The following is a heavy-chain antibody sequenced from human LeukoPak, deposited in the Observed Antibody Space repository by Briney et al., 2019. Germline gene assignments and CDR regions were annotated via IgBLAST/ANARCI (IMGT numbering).Heavy chain of an antibody. CDR2: IYYSGST. V-gene: IGHV4-59*01. CDR3: AREPPIAAAGTWVDAFDI. J-gene: IGHJ3*02. D-gene: IGHD6-13*01. Sequence: PSETLSLTCTVSGGSISSYYWSWIRQPPGKGLEWIGYIYYSGSTNYNPSLKSRVTISVDTSKNQFSLKLSSVTAADTAVYYCAREPPIAAAGTWVDAFDIWGQGTMVTVSS. CDR1: GGSISSYY.